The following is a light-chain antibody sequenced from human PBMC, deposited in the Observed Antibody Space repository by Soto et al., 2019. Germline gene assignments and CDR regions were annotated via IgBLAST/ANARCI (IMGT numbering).Light chain of an antibody. Sequence: EIVLTQSPATLSLSPGERATLSCRASQRVATYLAWYEHKPGQAPRLLIYDASNRATGIPARFSGSGSGTDFTLTISSLEPEDFAVYYCQQRIKWPITFGQGTRLEIK. V-gene: IGKV3-11*01. J-gene: IGKJ5*01. CDR2: DAS. CDR3: QQRIKWPIT. CDR1: QRVATY.